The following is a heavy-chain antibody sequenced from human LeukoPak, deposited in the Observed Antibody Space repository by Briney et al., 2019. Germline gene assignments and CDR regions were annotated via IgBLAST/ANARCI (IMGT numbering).Heavy chain of an antibody. CDR3: ARDAGERWTVDFDY. D-gene: IGHD3/OR15-3a*01. Sequence: GGSLRLSCAASGFTFSSYGMHWVRQAPGKGLELVAFIWYDESKNSHADSVKGRFTISRDNSKNTLYLQMDSLRAEDTAVYYCARDAGERWTVDFDYWGQGTLVTVSS. J-gene: IGHJ4*02. CDR2: IWYDESKN. V-gene: IGHV3-33*01. CDR1: GFTFSSYG.